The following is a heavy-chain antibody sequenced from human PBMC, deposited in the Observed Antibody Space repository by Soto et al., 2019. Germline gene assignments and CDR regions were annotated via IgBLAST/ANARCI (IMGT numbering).Heavy chain of an antibody. V-gene: IGHV1-3*01. J-gene: IGHJ5*02. D-gene: IGHD3-10*01. CDR1: GYTFTSYA. Sequence: ASVKVSCKASGYTFTSYAMHWVRQAPGQRLEWMGWINAGNGNTKYSQKFQGRVTITRDTSASTAYMELSSLRSEDTAVYYCARVFRGFGELFNPKSPVYNWFDPWGQGTLVTVSS. CDR2: INAGNGNT. CDR3: ARVFRGFGELFNPKSPVYNWFDP.